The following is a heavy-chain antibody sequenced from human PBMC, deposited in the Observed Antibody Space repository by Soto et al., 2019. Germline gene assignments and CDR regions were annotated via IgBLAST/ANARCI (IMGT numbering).Heavy chain of an antibody. Sequence: SETLSLTCTVSGGSISSYYWSWIRQPPGKGLEWIGYIYFRGSTHYNPSLKSRVSFSIDTSKNQFSLNLRSVTAADTAVYYCARDRGYTYGFDFWGQGALVTVSS. D-gene: IGHD5-18*01. V-gene: IGHV4-59*01. J-gene: IGHJ4*02. CDR3: ARDRGYTYGFDF. CDR1: GGSISSYY. CDR2: IYFRGST.